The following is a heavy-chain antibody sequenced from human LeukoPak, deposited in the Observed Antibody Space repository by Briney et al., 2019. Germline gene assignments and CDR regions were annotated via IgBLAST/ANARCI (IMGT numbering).Heavy chain of an antibody. Sequence: GGSLRLSCAASGFTFSSYAMSWVRQAPGKGLEWVSAISGSGGSTYYADSVKGRFTISRDNSKNTLYLQMNSLRAEDTAVYYCAKDPYKVAVAAQGVDPWGQGTLVTVSS. CDR2: ISGSGGST. D-gene: IGHD2-15*01. V-gene: IGHV3-23*01. CDR3: AKDPYKVAVAAQGVDP. CDR1: GFTFSSYA. J-gene: IGHJ5*02.